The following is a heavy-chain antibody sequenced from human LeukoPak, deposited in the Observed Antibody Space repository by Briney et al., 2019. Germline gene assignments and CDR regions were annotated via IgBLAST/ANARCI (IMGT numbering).Heavy chain of an antibody. CDR2: IKQDGSEK. D-gene: IGHD2/OR15-2a*01. CDR1: GFTFSSYW. CDR3: ARLTKFLTTYYPTP. V-gene: IGHV3-7*01. J-gene: IGHJ5*02. Sequence: GGSLRLSCAASGFTFSSYWMSWVRQAPGKGLEWVANIKQDGSEKYYVDSVKGRFTISRDNAKNSLYLQVNSLRAEDTAVYYCARLTKFLTTYYPTPWGQGTLVTVSS.